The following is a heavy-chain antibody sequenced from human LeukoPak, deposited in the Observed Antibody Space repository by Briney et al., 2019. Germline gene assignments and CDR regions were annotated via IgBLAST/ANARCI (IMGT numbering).Heavy chain of an antibody. D-gene: IGHD6-13*01. CDR2: ISYDGINK. J-gene: IGHJ4*02. CDR1: GFTFSSYG. V-gene: IGHV3-30*18. CDR3: AKTGSSWSTFDY. Sequence: QPGGSLRLSCATSGFTFSSYGMHWVRQAPGKGLEWVALISYDGINKYYGDSVKGRFTISRDNSKNTLYLQMNSLRAEDSAVYYCAKTGSSWSTFDYWGQGTLVTVSS.